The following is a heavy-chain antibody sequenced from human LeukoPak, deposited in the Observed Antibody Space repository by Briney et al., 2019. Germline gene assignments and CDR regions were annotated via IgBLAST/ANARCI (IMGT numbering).Heavy chain of an antibody. D-gene: IGHD3-9*01. V-gene: IGHV3-30*14. CDR3: ARVHDTTGYYHYFDS. J-gene: IGHJ4*02. Sequence: GGSLRLSCEASGFTFSTYPMHWVRQAPDKGLEWVAMISHHGSNQYYADSVKGRFTISRDNSKNTVYLQMNNPRVEDTAIYYCARVHDTTGYYHYFDSWGQGTLVTVSS. CDR2: ISHHGSNQ. CDR1: GFTFSTYP.